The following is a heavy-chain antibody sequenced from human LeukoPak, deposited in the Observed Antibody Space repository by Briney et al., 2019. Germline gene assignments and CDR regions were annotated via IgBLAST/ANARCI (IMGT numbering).Heavy chain of an antibody. D-gene: IGHD2-15*01. V-gene: IGHV3-23*01. Sequence: GGSLRLSCAASGFTFNSYAMSWVRQAPGKGLEWVSAISGSGGSTFYAGPVMGRFTISRDNSKNTLYLQMNSLRAEDTAVYYCARERIDSNTFMYGMDVWGQGTTVTVSS. J-gene: IGHJ6*02. CDR1: GFTFNSYA. CDR2: ISGSGGST. CDR3: ARERIDSNTFMYGMDV.